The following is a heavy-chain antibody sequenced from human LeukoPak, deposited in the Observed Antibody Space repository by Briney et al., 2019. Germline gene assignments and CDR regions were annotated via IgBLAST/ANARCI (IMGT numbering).Heavy chain of an antibody. Sequence: SETLSLTCAVSGGSFSGYYWSWIRQPPGRGLEWIGEINHSGSTIYNPSLKSRVTISVDTSKNQFSLKLSSVTAADTAVYYCARHRSGWLQSSFDYWGQGTLVTVSS. CDR2: INHSGST. J-gene: IGHJ4*02. CDR3: ARHRSGWLQSSFDY. V-gene: IGHV4-34*01. D-gene: IGHD5-24*01. CDR1: GGSFSGYY.